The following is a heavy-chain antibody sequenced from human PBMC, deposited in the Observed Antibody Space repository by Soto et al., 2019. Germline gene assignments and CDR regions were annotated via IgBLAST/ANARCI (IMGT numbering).Heavy chain of an antibody. J-gene: IGHJ6*02. D-gene: IGHD1-20*01. CDR3: ARQSRSGSLDNGNGMDV. Sequence: PSETLSLTCTVSGGSISSSSYYWGWIRQPPGKGLEWIGSIYYSGSTYYSPSLKSRVTISVDTSKNQFSLKLSSVTAADTAVYYCARQSRSGSLDNGNGMDVWGQGTTVTVSS. CDR1: GGSISSSSYY. V-gene: IGHV4-39*01. CDR2: IYYSGST.